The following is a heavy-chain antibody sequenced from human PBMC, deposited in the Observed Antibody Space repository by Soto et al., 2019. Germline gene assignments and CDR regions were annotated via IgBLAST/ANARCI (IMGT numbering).Heavy chain of an antibody. CDR2: IYHSGST. CDR1: GYSISSGYY. V-gene: IGHV4-38-2*01. D-gene: IGHD3-22*01. J-gene: IGHJ4*02. Sequence: PLETLSLTCAVSGYSISSGYYWGWIRQPPGKGLEWIGSIYHSGSTYYNPSLKSRVTISVDTSKNQFSLRLSSVTVADTAVYYCAAAPETYSPAGYYVNYFGTWGQGTLVTVSS. CDR3: AAAPETYSPAGYYVNYFGT.